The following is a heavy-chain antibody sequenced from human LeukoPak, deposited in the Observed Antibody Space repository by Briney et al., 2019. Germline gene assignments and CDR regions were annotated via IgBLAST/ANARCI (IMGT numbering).Heavy chain of an antibody. CDR2: ISSDGSRK. D-gene: IGHD1-1*01. Sequence: GGSLRLSCRASRFSFSDYDTHWVRQAPGKGLEWVAVISSDGSRKHYGDSVKGRFTISRDNSESTLFLQMNSLRTDDTSVYFCAKYAYNWNAPDGFNMWGQGTMVIVSS. CDR3: AKYAYNWNAPDGFNM. V-gene: IGHV3-30*18. J-gene: IGHJ3*02. CDR1: RFSFSDYD.